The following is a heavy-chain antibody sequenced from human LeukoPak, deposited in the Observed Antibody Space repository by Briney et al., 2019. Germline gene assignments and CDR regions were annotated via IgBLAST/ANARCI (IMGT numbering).Heavy chain of an antibody. CDR3: AKGKYSGSYYNY. CDR1: GGSISSYY. J-gene: IGHJ4*02. D-gene: IGHD3-10*01. CDR2: INPSGST. V-gene: IGHV4-34*01. Sequence: SETLSLTCTVSGGSISSYYWSWIRQPPGKGLEWIGEINPSGSTNYNPALKSRVTISVDTSKKQFFLKLSSVTAADTAVYYCAKGKYSGSYYNYWGQGTLVAVSS.